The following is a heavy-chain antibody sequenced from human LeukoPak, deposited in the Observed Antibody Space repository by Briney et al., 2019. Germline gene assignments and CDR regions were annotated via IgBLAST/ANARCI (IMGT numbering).Heavy chain of an antibody. V-gene: IGHV1-24*01. CDR3: ATSLRYFDWFTSFDY. CDR1: GYTLTELS. D-gene: IGHD3-9*01. CDR2: FDPEDGET. J-gene: IGHJ4*02. Sequence: ASVKVSCKVSGYTLTELSMHWVRQAPGKGLEWMGGFDPEDGETIYAQKFQGRVTMTEDTSTDTAYMELSSLRSGDTAVYYCATSLRYFDWFTSFDYWGQGTLVTVSS.